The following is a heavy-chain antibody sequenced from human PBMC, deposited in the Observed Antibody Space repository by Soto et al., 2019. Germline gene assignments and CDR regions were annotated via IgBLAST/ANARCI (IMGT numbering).Heavy chain of an antibody. CDR1: GDSISSATHY. CDR2: VSSRGNS. J-gene: IGHJ5*01. Sequence: PSETLSLTCTVSGDSISSATHYWNWIRQHPGKGLEWIWYVSSRGNSYYTPSLKSREFMPLDTSMTNFSLNLSSVTAAATAISSCVGRLTPIFYCFESWGQGTQVTVSS. V-gene: IGHV4-31*03. CDR3: VGRLTPIFYCFES. D-gene: IGHD2-8*01.